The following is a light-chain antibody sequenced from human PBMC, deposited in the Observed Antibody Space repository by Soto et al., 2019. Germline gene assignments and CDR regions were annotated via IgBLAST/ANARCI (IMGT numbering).Light chain of an antibody. V-gene: IGLV1-44*01. CDR1: SSNIGSNT. CDR2: SNN. Sequence: QSVLTQPPSASGTPGQRVTISCSGSSSNIGSNTVNWYQQLPGTAPKLLIYSNNQRPSGVPDRLSGSKSGTSACLAISGLQSEDEADYYCAAWDDSLNGVVFGGGTKLTVL. CDR3: AAWDDSLNGVV. J-gene: IGLJ2*01.